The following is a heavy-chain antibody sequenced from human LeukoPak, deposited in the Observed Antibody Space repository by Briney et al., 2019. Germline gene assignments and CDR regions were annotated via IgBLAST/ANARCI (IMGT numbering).Heavy chain of an antibody. CDR3: ARDRDWNYPWYFDY. Sequence: ASVKVSCKASGYTFTSYGISWVRQAPGQGLEWMGWISAYNGNTNYAQKLQGRVTMTTDTSTSTAYMELRSLRSDDTAVYYCARDRDWNYPWYFDYWGQGTLVTVSS. J-gene: IGHJ4*02. CDR2: ISAYNGNT. CDR1: GYTFTSYG. V-gene: IGHV1-18*01. D-gene: IGHD1-7*01.